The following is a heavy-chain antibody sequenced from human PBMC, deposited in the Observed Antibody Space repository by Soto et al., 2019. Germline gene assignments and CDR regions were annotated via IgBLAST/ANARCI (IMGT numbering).Heavy chain of an antibody. CDR1: GFTFSSYE. J-gene: IGHJ4*02. CDR2: ISSSGSTI. Sequence: GGSLRLSCAASGFTFSSYEMNWVRQAPGKGLEWVSYISSSGSTIYYADSVKVRFTISRDNAKNSLYLQMNSLRAEDTAVYYCARDYPPNPLAAPFDYWGQGTLVTVSS. CDR3: ARDYPPNPLAAPFDY. V-gene: IGHV3-48*03. D-gene: IGHD6-13*01.